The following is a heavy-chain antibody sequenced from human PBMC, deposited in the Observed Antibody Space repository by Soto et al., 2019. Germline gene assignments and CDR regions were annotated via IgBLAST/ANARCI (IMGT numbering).Heavy chain of an antibody. J-gene: IGHJ4*02. Sequence: RGVSMKISCKGSGDSCTSYWIGWVRQMPGKGLEWMGIIYPGDSDTRYSPSFQGQVTISADKSISTAYLQWSSLKASDTAMYYCARPARGSFVDYWGQGTLVTVSS. CDR3: ARPARGSFVDY. CDR1: GDSCTSYW. D-gene: IGHD1-26*01. V-gene: IGHV5-51*01. CDR2: IYPGDSDT.